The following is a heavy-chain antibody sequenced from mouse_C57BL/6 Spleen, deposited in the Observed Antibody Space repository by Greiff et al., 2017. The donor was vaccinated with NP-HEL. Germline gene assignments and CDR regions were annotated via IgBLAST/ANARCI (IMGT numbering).Heavy chain of an antibody. J-gene: IGHJ4*01. V-gene: IGHV5-4*01. CDR3: ARDEGYYYAMDY. Sequence: EVMLVESGGGLVKPGGSLKLSCAASGFTFSSYAMSWVRQTPEKRLEWVATISDGGSYTYYPDNVKGRFTISRDNAKNNLYLQMSHLKSEDTAMYYCARDEGYYYAMDYWGQGTSVTVSS. CDR1: GFTFSSYA. CDR2: ISDGGSYT.